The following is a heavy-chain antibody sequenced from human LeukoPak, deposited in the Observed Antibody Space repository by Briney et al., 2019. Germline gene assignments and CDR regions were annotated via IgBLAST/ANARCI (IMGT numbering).Heavy chain of an antibody. Sequence: SVKVSCKASGGTFSSYAISWVRQAPGQGLEWMGGIIPIFGTANYAQKFQGRITITADESTSTAYMDLSSLRSEDTAVYYCAGGRLTYYFDYWGQGTLVTVSS. D-gene: IGHD2-21*02. J-gene: IGHJ4*02. CDR2: IIPIFGTA. CDR1: GGTFSSYA. CDR3: AGGRLTYYFDY. V-gene: IGHV1-69*13.